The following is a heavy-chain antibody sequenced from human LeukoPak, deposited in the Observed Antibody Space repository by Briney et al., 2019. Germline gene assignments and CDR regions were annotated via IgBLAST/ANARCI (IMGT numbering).Heavy chain of an antibody. Sequence: GGSLRLSCAASGFTFSSYAMSWVRQAPGKGLEWVSSISGSGGHTYYANSVKGRFTISRDNPKNTLYLQMNSLRAEDTAVYYCAKESGASYYGSGGDSWGQGTLVTVSS. CDR2: ISGSGGHT. CDR3: AKESGASYYGSGGDS. J-gene: IGHJ4*02. D-gene: IGHD3-10*01. V-gene: IGHV3-23*01. CDR1: GFTFSSYA.